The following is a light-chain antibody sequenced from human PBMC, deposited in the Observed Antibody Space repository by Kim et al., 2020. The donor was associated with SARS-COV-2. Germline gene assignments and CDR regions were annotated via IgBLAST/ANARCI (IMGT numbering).Light chain of an antibody. CDR3: NSRDSSFYV. Sequence: VALGQTVRITCQGDSLRSYYASWYQQKPGQAPVLVIYGKNNRPSGIPDRFSGSSSGNTASLTITGAQAEDEGDYYCNSRDSSFYVFGTGTKVTV. CDR1: SLRSYY. J-gene: IGLJ1*01. V-gene: IGLV3-19*01. CDR2: GKN.